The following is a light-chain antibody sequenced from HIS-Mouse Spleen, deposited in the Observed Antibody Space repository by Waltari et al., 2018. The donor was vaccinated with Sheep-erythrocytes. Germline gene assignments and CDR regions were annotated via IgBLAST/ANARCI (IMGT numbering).Light chain of an antibody. V-gene: IGLV2-8*01. CDR3: SSYAGSNNWV. Sequence: QSALTQPRSVSGSPGQSVTISCTGTSSDVRGYNYVSWYQQHPGKAPKLMIYEVSKRPSGVPDRFSGSKSGNTASLTVSGLQAEDEADYYCSSYAGSNNWVFGGGTKLTVL. CDR1: SSDVRGYNY. J-gene: IGLJ3*02. CDR2: EVS.